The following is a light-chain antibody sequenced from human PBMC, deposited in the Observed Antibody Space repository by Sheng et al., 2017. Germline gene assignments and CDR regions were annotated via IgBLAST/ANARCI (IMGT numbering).Light chain of an antibody. CDR1: QTISSW. CDR2: KAS. CDR3: QHYNSYPWT. Sequence: DIQMTQSPSTLSASIGDRVTISCRASQTISSWLAWYQQKPGKAPKLLIYKASTLESGVPSRFSGSGSGTEFTLTISSLQPDDFATYYCQHYNSYPWTFGQGTKVE. V-gene: IGKV1-5*03. J-gene: IGKJ1*01.